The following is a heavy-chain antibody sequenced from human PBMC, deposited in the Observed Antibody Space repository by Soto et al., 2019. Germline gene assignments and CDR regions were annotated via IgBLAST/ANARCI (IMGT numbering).Heavy chain of an antibody. Sequence: AGGSLRLSCAASGFTFSSHAMSCVRQAPGKRQEWVSAISGSGGSTYYADSVKGRFTISRDNSKNTLYLQMNSLRAEDTVVYYCAKARRETYYYARSSYSFVNWCQDALLNVS. J-gene: IGHJ4*01. CDR2: ISGSGGST. CDR3: AKARRETYYYARSSYSFVN. V-gene: IGHV3-23*01. CDR1: GFTFSSHA. D-gene: IGHD3-22*01.